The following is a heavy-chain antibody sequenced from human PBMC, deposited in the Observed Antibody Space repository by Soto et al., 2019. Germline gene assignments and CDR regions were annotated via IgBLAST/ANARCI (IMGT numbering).Heavy chain of an antibody. CDR3: ARGLRDGDSLIIYYYYGMDV. J-gene: IGHJ6*02. Sequence: SVKVSCKASGGTFSSYAISWVRQAPGQGLEWMGGIIPIFGTANYAQKFQGRVTITADESTSTAYMELSSLRSEDTAVYYCARGLRDGDSLIIYYYYGMDVWGQGTTVTVSS. CDR1: GGTFSSYA. D-gene: IGHD4-17*01. V-gene: IGHV1-69*13. CDR2: IIPIFGTA.